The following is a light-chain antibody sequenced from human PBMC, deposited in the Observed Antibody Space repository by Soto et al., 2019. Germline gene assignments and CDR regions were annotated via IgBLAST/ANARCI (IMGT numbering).Light chain of an antibody. CDR3: QQYGSSLTWT. CDR2: AAS. J-gene: IGKJ1*01. CDR1: QSVISNY. V-gene: IGKV3-20*01. Sequence: EVVLTQSPGTVSLSPGERVTLSCRASQSVISNYLAWYQQRPGQAPRLLIYAASSRATGIPDRFSGSGSGTDFTLSISRLEPEGFAVYYCQQYGSSLTWTFGQGTKVE.